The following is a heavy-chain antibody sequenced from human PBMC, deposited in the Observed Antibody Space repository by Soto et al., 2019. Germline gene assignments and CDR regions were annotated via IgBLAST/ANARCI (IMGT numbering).Heavy chain of an antibody. J-gene: IGHJ5*02. Sequence: QVQLQESGPGLVKPSQTLSLTCTVSGGSISSGDYYWSWIRQHPGKGLEWIGYIYYSGSTYYNPSLKTRVAIPADTAQNQCSLKLSSGPAADTAVDYCAPSWSGSRQGFDPWGQGTLVTVSS. CDR2: IYYSGST. V-gene: IGHV4-31*03. CDR3: APSWSGSRQGFDP. D-gene: IGHD3-3*01. CDR1: GGSISSGDYY.